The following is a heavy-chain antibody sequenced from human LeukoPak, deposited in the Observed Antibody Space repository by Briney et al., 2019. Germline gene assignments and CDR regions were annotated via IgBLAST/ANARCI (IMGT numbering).Heavy chain of an antibody. J-gene: IGHJ4*02. CDR2: ISRGDNT. CDR1: GFSVSNNY. CDR3: VKEAPGTTLSD. V-gene: IGHV3-66*01. D-gene: IGHD4-17*01. Sequence: GGSLRLSCAASGFSVSNNYMSWVRQAPGEGLEWVSVISRGDNTYYADSVKGRFTISRDSSTNTVYLQMASLRAEDTAMYYCVKEAPGTTLSDWGRGTLVTVSS.